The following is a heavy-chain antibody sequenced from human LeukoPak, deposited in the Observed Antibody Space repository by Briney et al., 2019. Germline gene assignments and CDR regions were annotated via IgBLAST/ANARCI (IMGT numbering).Heavy chain of an antibody. D-gene: IGHD1-1*01. V-gene: IGHV3-48*01. CDR2: ISSSSTI. J-gene: IGHJ5*02. CDR1: GFTFSSYS. Sequence: SGGSLRLSCAASGFTFSSYSMNWVRQAPGKGLEWVSYISSSSTIYYADSVKGRFTISRDNAKNSLYLQMNSLRAEDTAVYYCARGGTTGTTSFGKLNWFDPWGQGTLVTVSS. CDR3: ARGGTTGTTSFGKLNWFDP.